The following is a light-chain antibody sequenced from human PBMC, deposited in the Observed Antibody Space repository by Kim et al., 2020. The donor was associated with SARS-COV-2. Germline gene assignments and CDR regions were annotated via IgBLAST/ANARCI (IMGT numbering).Light chain of an antibody. CDR2: GKN. J-gene: IGLJ2*01. Sequence: SYELTQDPAVSVALGQTVRITCQGDSLRTYYASWYQQKPGQAPLLVIYGKNNRPSGIPDRFSGSSSGNTASLTVTGAQAVDEADYYCNSRDNSGDHVVFG. CDR1: SLRTYY. V-gene: IGLV3-19*01. CDR3: NSRDNSGDHVV.